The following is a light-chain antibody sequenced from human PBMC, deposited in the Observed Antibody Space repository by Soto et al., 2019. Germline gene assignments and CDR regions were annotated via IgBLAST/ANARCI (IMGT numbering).Light chain of an antibody. V-gene: IGKV3-15*01. Sequence: EILMTQSPATLSVSPVERATLSCRASQSVTSNLAWYQQKPGQAPRLLIYGASTRATGIPARFSGSGSGTEFTLTISSLQSEDFAVYYCQQYNKWNPITFGQGTKVDIK. CDR2: GAS. CDR1: QSVTSN. J-gene: IGKJ1*01. CDR3: QQYNKWNPIT.